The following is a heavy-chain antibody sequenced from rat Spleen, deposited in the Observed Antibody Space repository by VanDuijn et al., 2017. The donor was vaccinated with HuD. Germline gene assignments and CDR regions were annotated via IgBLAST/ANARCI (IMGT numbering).Heavy chain of an antibody. Sequence: EVQLVESGGGLVQPGRSLKLSCAASGFTFSNYGMAWVCQAPTKGLEWVASISSGGGNTYYPDSVKGRFTISRDNAKSILFLLMDSLRSEDMATYYCARHRIIRGTGFDYWGQGVMVTVSS. CDR3: ARHRIIRGTGFDY. CDR1: GFTFSNYG. J-gene: IGHJ2*01. V-gene: IGHV5S13*01. CDR2: ISSGGGNT. D-gene: IGHD4-3*01.